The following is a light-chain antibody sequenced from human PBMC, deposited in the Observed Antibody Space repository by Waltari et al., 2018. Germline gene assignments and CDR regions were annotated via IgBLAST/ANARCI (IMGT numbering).Light chain of an antibody. CDR3: QQINTYPIT. CDR1: QDIRNR. CDR2: VGS. J-gene: IGKJ5*01. Sequence: IQLTQSPSSMSASVGDTVTITCRASQDIRNRLAWFQQIPGKAPNLLIYVGSNLQFGVPSRFSGDGSGTDFTLTISNIQPEDFATYYCQQINTYPITFGQGTRLDIK. V-gene: IGKV1-12*01.